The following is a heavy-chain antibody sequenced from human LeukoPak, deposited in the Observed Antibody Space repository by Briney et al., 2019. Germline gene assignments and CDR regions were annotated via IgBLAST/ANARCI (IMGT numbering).Heavy chain of an antibody. CDR3: ARVGYDYGGNGVDY. V-gene: IGHV3-7*01. CDR2: IKQDGSEK. D-gene: IGHD4-23*01. CDR1: GFTFSSYW. J-gene: IGHJ4*02. Sequence: PGGSLRLSCAASGFTFSSYWMSWVRQAPGKGLEWVANIKQDGSEKYYVDSVKGRFTISRDNAKNSLYLQMNSLRAEDTAVYYCARVGYDYGGNGVDYWGQGTLVTVSS.